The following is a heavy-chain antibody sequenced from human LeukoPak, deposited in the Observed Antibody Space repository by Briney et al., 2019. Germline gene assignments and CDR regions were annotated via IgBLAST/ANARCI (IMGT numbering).Heavy chain of an antibody. Sequence: ASVKVSCKASGYTFTSYYMHWVRQAPGQGLEWMGIINPSGDTTTYAQKFQGRVTMTRDSSTSTVYMELSSLRSEDTAVYYCARALAGEEVDYWGQGTLVTVSS. CDR2: INPSGDTT. J-gene: IGHJ4*02. CDR3: ARALAGEEVDY. CDR1: GYTFTSYY. D-gene: IGHD6-19*01. V-gene: IGHV1-46*01.